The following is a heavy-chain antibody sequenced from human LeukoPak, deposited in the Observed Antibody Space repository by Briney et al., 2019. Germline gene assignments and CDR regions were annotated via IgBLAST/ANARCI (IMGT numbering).Heavy chain of an antibody. CDR2: MNPNSGNT. J-gene: IGHJ6*02. CDR3: ARDNQQQLGSYYYYGMDV. D-gene: IGHD6-13*01. CDR1: GYTFTSYD. V-gene: IGHV1-18*01. Sequence: ASVKVSCKASGYTFTSYDINWVRQATGQGLEWMGWMNPNSGNTNYAQKLQGRVTMTTDTSTSTAYMELRSLRSDDTAVYYCARDNQQQLGSYYYYGMDVWGQGTTVTVSS.